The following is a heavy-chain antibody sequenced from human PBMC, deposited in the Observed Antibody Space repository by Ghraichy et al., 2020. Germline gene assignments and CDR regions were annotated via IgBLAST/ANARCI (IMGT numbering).Heavy chain of an antibody. D-gene: IGHD3-3*01. CDR1: GFTFSNYG. CDR2: IWYDGSNE. Sequence: GESLNISCAASGFTFSNYGMHWVRQAPGKGLEWVTTIWYDGSNEYYTDSVKGRFTISRDNSKNTLYLQMNSLRAEDTAVYYCARDYDFGTAYRQDVFDIWGQGTMVTVSS. J-gene: IGHJ3*02. V-gene: IGHV3-33*01. CDR3: ARDYDFGTAYRQDVFDI.